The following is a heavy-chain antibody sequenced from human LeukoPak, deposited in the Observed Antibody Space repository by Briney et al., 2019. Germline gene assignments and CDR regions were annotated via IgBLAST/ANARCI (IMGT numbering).Heavy chain of an antibody. V-gene: IGHV4-39*01. CDR1: GGSISSSSYY. Sequence: SETLSLTCTVSGGSISSSSYYWGWIRQPPGKGLEWIGSIYYSGSTYYNPSLKSRVTISVDTSKNQFSLKLSSVTAADTAVYYCARRTVRATWGAYWGQGTLVTVSS. J-gene: IGHJ4*02. D-gene: IGHD3-10*01. CDR3: ARRTVRATWGAY. CDR2: IYYSGST.